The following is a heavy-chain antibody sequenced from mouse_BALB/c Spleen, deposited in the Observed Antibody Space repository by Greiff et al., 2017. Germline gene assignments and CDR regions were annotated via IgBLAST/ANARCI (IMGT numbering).Heavy chain of an antibody. J-gene: IGHJ4*01. CDR2: IRNKANGYTT. V-gene: IGHV7-3*02. CDR1: GFTFTDYY. CDR3: ARPNYCQEAMDY. D-gene: IGHD1-1*01. Sequence: EVKLVESGGGLVQPGGSLRLSCATSGFTFTDYYMSWVRQPPGKALEWLGFIRNKANGYTTEYSASVKGRFTISRDNSQSILYLQMNTLRAEDSATYYCARPNYCQEAMDYWGQGTSVTVSS.